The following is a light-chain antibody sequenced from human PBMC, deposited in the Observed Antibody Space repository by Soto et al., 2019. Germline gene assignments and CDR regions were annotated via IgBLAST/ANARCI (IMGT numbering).Light chain of an antibody. J-gene: IGKJ1*01. CDR3: QHYISYSEA. Sequence: DIQMTQSPSTLSGSVGDRVTITCRASQTISSWLAWYQQKPGKAPKLLIYNASTLKSGVPSRFSGSGSGTEFTLTISSLQPDDFATYYCQHYISYSEAFGQGTKVELK. CDR1: QTISSW. CDR2: NAS. V-gene: IGKV1-5*03.